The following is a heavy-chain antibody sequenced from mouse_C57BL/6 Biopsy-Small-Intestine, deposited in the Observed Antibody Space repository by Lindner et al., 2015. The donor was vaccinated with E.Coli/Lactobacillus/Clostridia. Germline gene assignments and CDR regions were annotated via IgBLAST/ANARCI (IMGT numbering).Heavy chain of an antibody. CDR2: IAPHTGGT. J-gene: IGHJ1*01. V-gene: IGHV1S29*02. D-gene: IGHD2-2*01. CDR3: ARVYGSGLNFPDV. CDR1: GYGFTYYY. Sequence: SVKVSCKASGYGFTYYYLHWVRQAPGQGLEWMGWIAPHTGGTNYAQQFQGRVTMTRDTSISTAYMELSSLRSDDTAVYYCARVYGSGLNFPDVWGQGTTVTVSS.